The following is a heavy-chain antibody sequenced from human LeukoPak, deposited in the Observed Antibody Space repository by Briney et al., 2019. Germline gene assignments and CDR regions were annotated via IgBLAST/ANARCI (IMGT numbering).Heavy chain of an antibody. CDR1: GFTFSSYS. CDR2: ISSSSSYI. V-gene: IGHV3-21*04. Sequence: PGGSLRLSCAASGFTFSSYSMNWVRQAPGKGLEWVSSISSSSSYIYYADSVKGRFTISRDNAKNSLYLQMNSLRAEDTAVYYCARGRSRWSLGIVGATLYYFDYWGQGTLVTVSS. CDR3: ARGRSRWSLGIVGATLYYFDY. J-gene: IGHJ4*02. D-gene: IGHD1-26*01.